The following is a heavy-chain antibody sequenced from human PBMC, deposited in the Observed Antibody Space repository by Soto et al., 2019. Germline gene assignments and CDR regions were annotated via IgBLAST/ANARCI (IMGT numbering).Heavy chain of an antibody. D-gene: IGHD6-13*01. V-gene: IGHV4-39*01. J-gene: IGHJ6*03. CDR3: ARHRGSSWPYYYYYMDV. CDR2: IYYRGST. CDR1: GGSISSSSYY. Sequence: QLQLQESGPGLVKPSETLSLTCTVSGGSISSSSYYWGWIRQPPGKGLEWIGSIYYRGSTYYNPSLKSRVTISVDTSKNQFSLKLSSVTAADTAVYHCARHRGSSWPYYYYYMDVWGKGTTVTVSS.